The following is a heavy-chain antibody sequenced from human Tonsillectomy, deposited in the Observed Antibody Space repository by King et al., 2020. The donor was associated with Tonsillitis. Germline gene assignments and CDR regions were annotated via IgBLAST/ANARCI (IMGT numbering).Heavy chain of an antibody. CDR2: ISGSGGST. CDR1: GFTFSSYA. CDR3: AKDFSRLSGSYEFDY. D-gene: IGHD1-26*01. V-gene: IGHV3-23*04. Sequence: VQLVESGGGLVQPGGSLRLSCAASGFTFSSYAMSWVRQAPGKGLEWVSAISGSGGSTYYADSLKGRFTISRDNSKNTRYLQMNSLRAEDTAVYYCAKDFSRLSGSYEFDYWGQGTLVTVSS. J-gene: IGHJ4*02.